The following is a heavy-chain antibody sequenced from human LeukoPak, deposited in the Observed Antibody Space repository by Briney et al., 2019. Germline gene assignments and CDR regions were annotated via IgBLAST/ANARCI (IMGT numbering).Heavy chain of an antibody. V-gene: IGHV6-1*01. J-gene: IGHJ4*02. CDR2: TYYRSKWYN. CDR3: ARAGSSSWYGFDY. D-gene: IGHD6-13*01. CDR1: GDSVSSNSAA. Sequence: SQTLPLTCAISGDSVSSNSAAWNCIRQSPSRGLEWLGRTYYRSKWYNDYAVSVKSRITINPDTSKNQFSLQLNSVTPEDTAVYYCARAGSSSWYGFDYWGQGTLVTVSS.